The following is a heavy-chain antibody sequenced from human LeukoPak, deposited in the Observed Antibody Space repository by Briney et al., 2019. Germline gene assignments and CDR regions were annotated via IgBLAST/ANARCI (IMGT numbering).Heavy chain of an antibody. CDR2: ISYDGNKK. CDR1: GFTFSAYG. Sequence: GGSLRLSCAASGFTFSAYGMHWVRQAPDKGLEWVALISYDGNKKDYSDSVKGRFTISRDNSRNTLYLQMNSLRAEDTAVYYCARAAGRWYSSSSAYWGQGTLVAVSS. J-gene: IGHJ4*02. D-gene: IGHD6-6*01. CDR3: ARAAGRWYSSSSAY. V-gene: IGHV3-30*03.